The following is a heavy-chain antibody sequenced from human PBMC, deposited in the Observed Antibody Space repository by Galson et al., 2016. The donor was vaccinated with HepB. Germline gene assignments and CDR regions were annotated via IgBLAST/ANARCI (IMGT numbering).Heavy chain of an antibody. D-gene: IGHD5-18*01. CDR3: ARSGRSGDSIGGIQGAFDI. J-gene: IGHJ3*02. CDR2: VYRGKI. CDR1: DGSISTSSFS. V-gene: IGHV4-39*01. Sequence: LPCTVSDGSISTSSFSWGWIRQPPGKGLECIGTVYRGKIYYSPSLEGRVTISVGMSTDLLSLKLRSVTAADTAVYYCARSGRSGDSIGGIQGAFDIWGQGTMVTVSS.